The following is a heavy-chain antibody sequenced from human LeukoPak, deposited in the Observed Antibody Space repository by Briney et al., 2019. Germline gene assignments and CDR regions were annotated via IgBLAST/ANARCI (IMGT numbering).Heavy chain of an antibody. CDR2: IYYSGST. J-gene: IGHJ4*02. Sequence: SETLSLTCTVSGGSIINYYWSWIRQPPGKGLEWVGYIYYSGSTNYNPSLKTRLTISVDTSKNQYSLKLSPVTAADTAVYYCARLTGDYYSDYGGQGILVTVSS. D-gene: IGHD3-10*01. V-gene: IGHV4-59*01. CDR3: ARLTGDYYSDY. CDR1: GGSIINYY.